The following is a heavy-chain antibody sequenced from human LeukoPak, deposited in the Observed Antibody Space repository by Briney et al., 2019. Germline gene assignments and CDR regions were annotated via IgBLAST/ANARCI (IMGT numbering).Heavy chain of an antibody. V-gene: IGHV4-34*01. Sequence: PSETLSLTCAVSGGSFSNYYWSWIRQPPGKGLEWVGEINHSGSTNYNPSLKSRVAISVDTSKNQFSLKMSSVTAADTAVYFCARRRDHLTVIRGAPSARLFDPWGQGTLVTVSS. CDR1: GGSFSNYY. CDR3: ARRRDHLTVIRGAPSARLFDP. D-gene: IGHD3-10*01. J-gene: IGHJ5*02. CDR2: INHSGST.